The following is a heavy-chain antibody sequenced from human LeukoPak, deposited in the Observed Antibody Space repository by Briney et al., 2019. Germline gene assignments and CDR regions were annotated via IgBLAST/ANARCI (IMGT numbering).Heavy chain of an antibody. CDR1: GYTFTSYY. J-gene: IGHJ4*02. CDR3: ARVNVDTAMVMEY. CDR2: INPNSGGT. Sequence: ASVKVSCKASGYTFTSYYMHWVRQAPGQGLEWMGWINPNSGGTNYAQKFQGRVTMTRDTSISTAYMELSRLRSGDTAVYYCARVNVDTAMVMEYWGQGTLVTVSS. D-gene: IGHD5-18*01. V-gene: IGHV1-2*02.